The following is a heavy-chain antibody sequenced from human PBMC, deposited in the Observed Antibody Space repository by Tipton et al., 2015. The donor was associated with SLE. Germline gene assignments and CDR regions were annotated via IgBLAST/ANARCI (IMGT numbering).Heavy chain of an antibody. CDR3: AKGRGFGAIYPFDS. Sequence: SLRLSCAASGFTFSSYAVSWVRQAPGKGLQWVSSISGSGSHTSYADSVKGRFTISRDRSNTLYLQMNSLRAEDTALYYCAKGRGFGAIYPFDSWGQGTLVTVSS. D-gene: IGHD4/OR15-4a*01. J-gene: IGHJ4*02. CDR2: ISGSGSHT. V-gene: IGHV3-23*01. CDR1: GFTFSSYA.